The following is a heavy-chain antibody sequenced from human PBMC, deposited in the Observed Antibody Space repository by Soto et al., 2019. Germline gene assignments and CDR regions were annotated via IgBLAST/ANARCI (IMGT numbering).Heavy chain of an antibody. Sequence: ASVKVSCKASGYTFNSYAMHWVRQAPGQRLEWMGWINAGNGNTKYSQKFQGRVTITRDTSASTAYMELSSLRSEDTAVYYCARTIISYSSSSGLNYWGQGTLVTVSS. J-gene: IGHJ4*02. CDR1: GYTFNSYA. D-gene: IGHD6-6*01. V-gene: IGHV1-3*01. CDR2: INAGNGNT. CDR3: ARTIISYSSSSGLNY.